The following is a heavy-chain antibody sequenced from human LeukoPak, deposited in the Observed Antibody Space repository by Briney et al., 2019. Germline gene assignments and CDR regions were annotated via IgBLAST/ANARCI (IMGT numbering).Heavy chain of an antibody. D-gene: IGHD6-19*01. V-gene: IGHV3-23*01. CDR1: GFTCSSYA. Sequence: GGSLRLSCAASGFTCSSYAVSWVRQAPGKGLEWVSAISGSGGGTYYADSVKGRFTISRDNSKNTLYLQMNSLSTEDTAVYYCAKTTTGYSSGRYPGWPVDYWGQGTLVTVSS. CDR2: ISGSGGGT. CDR3: AKTTTGYSSGRYPGWPVDY. J-gene: IGHJ4*02.